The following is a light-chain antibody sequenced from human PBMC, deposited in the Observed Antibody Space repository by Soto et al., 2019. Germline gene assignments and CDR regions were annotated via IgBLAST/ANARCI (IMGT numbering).Light chain of an antibody. CDR1: QSVRSW. V-gene: IGKV1-5*01. CDR3: QQYDNYPLT. Sequence: DIQMTQSPSTLSASVGDRVTITCRASQSVRSWLAWYQQKPGRAPKFLIYDASSLESGVPSRFSGSGSGTAFTLTISNLQPDDCATYYCQQYDNYPLTFGGGTKVEI. J-gene: IGKJ4*01. CDR2: DAS.